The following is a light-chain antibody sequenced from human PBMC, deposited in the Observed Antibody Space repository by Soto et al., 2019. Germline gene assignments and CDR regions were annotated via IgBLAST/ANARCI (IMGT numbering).Light chain of an antibody. CDR1: SSDVGTYNL. CDR3: CSHAGSNTLL. J-gene: IGLJ2*01. Sequence: QSALTQPASVSGSPGQSITISCTGTSSDVGTYNLVSWYRHHPGSAPRLMIYEVSKWPLGVSNRFSGSKSGNTASLTISGLQAEDEGDYYSCSHAGSNTLLFGGGTKLTVL. CDR2: EVS. V-gene: IGLV2-23*02.